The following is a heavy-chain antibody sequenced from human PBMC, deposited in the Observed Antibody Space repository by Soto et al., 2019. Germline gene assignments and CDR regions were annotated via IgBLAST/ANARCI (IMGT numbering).Heavy chain of an antibody. V-gene: IGHV3-30*18. CDR1: GFTSSSFI. D-gene: IGHD3-10*01. CDR3: AKERGVLDAFDI. CDR2: ISSDGNNQ. Sequence: QVQLVESGGGVVQPGTSLRLSCAASGFTSSSFIIHWVRQAPGKGLEWLAVISSDGNNQYYADSVKGRFTISRDNSKKPLYLQVNSLRAEDSAFYFCAKERGVLDAFDIGGQGTMVTVS. J-gene: IGHJ3*02.